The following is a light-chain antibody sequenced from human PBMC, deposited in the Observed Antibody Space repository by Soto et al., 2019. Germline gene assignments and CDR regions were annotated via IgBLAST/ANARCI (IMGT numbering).Light chain of an antibody. J-gene: IGKJ3*01. CDR3: QQYNNWPFT. CDR1: QTISSW. Sequence: DIQMTQSPSTLSGSVGDRVTITCRASQTISSWLAWYQQKPGKAPKLLIYKASTLKSGVPSRFSGSGSGTEFTLTISSLQPDDFAVYYCQQYNNWPFTFGPGTKVDIK. V-gene: IGKV1-5*03. CDR2: KAS.